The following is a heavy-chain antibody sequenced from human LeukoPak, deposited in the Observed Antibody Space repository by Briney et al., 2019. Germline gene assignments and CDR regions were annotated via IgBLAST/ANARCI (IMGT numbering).Heavy chain of an antibody. CDR2: IIPIFGTA. D-gene: IGHD3-10*01. Sequence: ASVKVSCKASGGTFSSYAISWVRQAPGQGLEWMGRIIPIFGTANYAQKFQGRVTITTDESTSTAYMELSSLRSEDTAVYYCASGKYYGSELREFDYWGQGTLVTVSS. CDR3: ASGKYYGSELREFDY. V-gene: IGHV1-69*05. CDR1: GGTFSSYA. J-gene: IGHJ4*02.